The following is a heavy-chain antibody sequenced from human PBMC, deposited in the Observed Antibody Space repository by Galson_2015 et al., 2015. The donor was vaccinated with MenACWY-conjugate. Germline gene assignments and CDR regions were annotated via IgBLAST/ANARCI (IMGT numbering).Heavy chain of an antibody. CDR3: TSRLIANFRDAFDV. CDR2: LYPGAPSI. D-gene: IGHD2-21*01. Sequence: QSGAEVKKPGESLTISCQGSGYIFSNSWLAWVRPLPGPGLAWLGLLYPGAPSIRTPPSFEGQVTMSVDKSISTAYLRWSSLKASDTATYYCTSRLIANFRDAFDVWGQGTMVTVSS. V-gene: IGHV5-51*01. CDR1: GYIFSNSW. J-gene: IGHJ3*01.